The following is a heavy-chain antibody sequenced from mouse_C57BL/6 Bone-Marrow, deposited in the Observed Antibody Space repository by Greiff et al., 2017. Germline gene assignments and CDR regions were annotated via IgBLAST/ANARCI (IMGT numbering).Heavy chain of an antibody. D-gene: IGHD3-2*02. Sequence: VQLQQSGAELVRPGASVKLSCTASGFNIKDDYMHWVKQRPEQGLEWIGWIDPENGDTEYASKFQGKATITADTSSNTAHLQLSSLTSEDTAVYYCTTRTAQATWGYAMDYWGQGTSVTVSS. CDR2: IDPENGDT. V-gene: IGHV14-4*01. CDR3: TTRTAQATWGYAMDY. J-gene: IGHJ4*01. CDR1: GFNIKDDY.